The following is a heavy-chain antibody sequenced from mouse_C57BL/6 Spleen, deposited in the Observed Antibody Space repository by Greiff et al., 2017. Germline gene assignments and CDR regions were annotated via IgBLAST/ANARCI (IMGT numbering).Heavy chain of an antibody. Sequence: VQGVESGPGLVQPSQSLSITCTVSGFSLTSSGVHWVRQSPGKGLEWLGVIWSGGSTDYNAAFISRLSISKDNSKSQFFFKMNSLQADDTAIYYCASPLYDYDGSFAYWGQGTLVTVSA. D-gene: IGHD2-4*01. J-gene: IGHJ3*01. CDR1: GFSLTSSG. CDR3: ASPLYDYDGSFAY. CDR2: IWSGGST. V-gene: IGHV2-2*01.